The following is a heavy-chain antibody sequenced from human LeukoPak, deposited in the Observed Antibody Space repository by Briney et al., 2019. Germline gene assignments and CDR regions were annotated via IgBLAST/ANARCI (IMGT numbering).Heavy chain of an antibody. V-gene: IGHV4-39*01. CDR3: ARHSTGGFDY. D-gene: IGHD7-27*01. CDR2: IHYGGST. J-gene: IGHJ4*02. Sequence: PPETLSLTCTVSGGSISSTSYYWGWIRQPPGKGLEWIGSIHYGGSTYYNPSLKSRVTISIDTSKNQFSLKLSSVTATDTAVYYRARHSTGGFDYWGQGTLVTVSS. CDR1: GGSISSTSYY.